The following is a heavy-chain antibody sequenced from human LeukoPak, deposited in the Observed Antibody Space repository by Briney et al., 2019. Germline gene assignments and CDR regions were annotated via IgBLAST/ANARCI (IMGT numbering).Heavy chain of an antibody. Sequence: GGSLRLSCVVSGFTFNRCWMNWVRQAPGKGLEWVAHINPDGRDTYYVDSVKGRFTISRDNAQNSTYLQMNSLRVEDTAVYYCTSWGDTTAEYFQRWGQGTLVTVSS. J-gene: IGHJ1*01. V-gene: IGHV3-7*01. CDR3: TSWGDTTAEYFQR. CDR2: INPDGRDT. D-gene: IGHD2-21*02. CDR1: GFTFNRCW.